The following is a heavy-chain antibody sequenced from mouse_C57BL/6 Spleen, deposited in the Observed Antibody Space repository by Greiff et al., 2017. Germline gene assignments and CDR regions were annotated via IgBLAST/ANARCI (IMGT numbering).Heavy chain of an antibody. J-gene: IGHJ2*01. D-gene: IGHD1-1*01. V-gene: IGHV1-69*01. CDR3: ARWLDYGSSYGY. CDR1: GYTFTSYW. CDR2: IDPSDSYT. Sequence: QVQLQQPGAELVMPGASVKLSCKASGYTFTSYWMHWVKQRPGQGLDWIGEIDPSDSYTNYNQKFKGQSTLTVDKSSSTAYMQLSSLTSEDSAVYYCARWLDYGSSYGYWGQGTTLTGSA.